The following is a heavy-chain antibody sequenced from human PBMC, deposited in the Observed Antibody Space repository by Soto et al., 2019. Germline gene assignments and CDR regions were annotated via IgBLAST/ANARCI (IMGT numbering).Heavy chain of an antibody. J-gene: IGHJ4*02. CDR3: ARGCELLPYYFDY. D-gene: IGHD1-26*01. Sequence: PSETLSLTCTVSGGSISSYYWSWIRQPPGKGLEWIGYIYYSGSTNYNPSLKSRVTISVDTSKNQFSLKLSSVTAADTAVYYCARGCELLPYYFDYWGQGTLVTVSS. V-gene: IGHV4-59*01. CDR2: IYYSGST. CDR1: GGSISSYY.